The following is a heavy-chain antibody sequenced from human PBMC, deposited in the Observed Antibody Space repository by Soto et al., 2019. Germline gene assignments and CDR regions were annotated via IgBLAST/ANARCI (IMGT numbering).Heavy chain of an antibody. CDR3: ASCYYDSSGYSHAYYFDY. Sequence: SETLSLTCAVYGGSFSGYYWSWIRQPPGKGLEWIGEINHSGSTNFNPSLKSRVTISVDTSKNQFSLKLSSVTAADTAVYYCASCYYDSSGYSHAYYFDYWGQGTLVTVSS. D-gene: IGHD3-22*01. J-gene: IGHJ4*02. CDR2: INHSGST. V-gene: IGHV4-34*01. CDR1: GGSFSGYY.